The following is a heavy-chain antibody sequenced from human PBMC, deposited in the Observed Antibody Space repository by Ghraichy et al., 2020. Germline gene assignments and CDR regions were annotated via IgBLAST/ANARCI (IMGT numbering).Heavy chain of an antibody. V-gene: IGHV3-74*01. CDR2: IKSDGSST. CDR1: GFTFSSYW. CDR3: ARAGHYSNYGGDFGMDV. Sequence: GGSLRLSCVASGFTFSSYWMHWVRQAPGKGLVWVSRIKSDGSSTNYADSVKGRFTISRDNAGNTLYLQMNSLRAEDTAVYYCARAGHYSNYGGDFGMDVWGQGTTVTVSS. J-gene: IGHJ6*02. D-gene: IGHD4-11*01.